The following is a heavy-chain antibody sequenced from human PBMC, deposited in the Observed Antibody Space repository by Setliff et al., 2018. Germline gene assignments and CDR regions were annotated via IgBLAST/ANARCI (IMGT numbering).Heavy chain of an antibody. CDR1: GFSLSNARMG. D-gene: IGHD3-22*01. CDR3: ARAYYDSSGYYPLVY. Sequence: SGPTLVNPTETLTLTCTVSGFSLSNARMGVSWIRQPPGKALEWLAHIFSNDEKSYSTSLRSRLTISKDTSKSQVVLTMTNMDPVDTATYYCARAYYDSSGYYPLVYWGQGTLVTVSS. CDR2: IFSNDEK. J-gene: IGHJ4*02. V-gene: IGHV2-26*01.